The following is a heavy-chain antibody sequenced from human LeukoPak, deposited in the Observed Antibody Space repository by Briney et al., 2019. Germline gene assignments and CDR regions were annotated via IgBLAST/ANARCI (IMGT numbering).Heavy chain of an antibody. V-gene: IGHV3-7*01. J-gene: IGHJ4*02. CDR3: ARGGEQWLVQFLSSVGEFDY. Sequence: GGSLRLSCAASGFTFSSYWMSWVRQAPGKGLGGVANIKQDGSEKYYVDSVQGRFTISRDNAQNSLYLQMNSLRAEDTAVYYCARGGEQWLVQFLSSVGEFDYWGQGTLVTVSS. CDR1: GFTFSSYW. CDR2: IKQDGSEK. D-gene: IGHD6-19*01.